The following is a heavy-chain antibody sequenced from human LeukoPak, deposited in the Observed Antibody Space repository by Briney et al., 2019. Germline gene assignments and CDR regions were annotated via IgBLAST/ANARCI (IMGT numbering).Heavy chain of an antibody. J-gene: IGHJ5*02. Sequence: GESLKISCEGSGYTFTSYWIAWVRQMPGKGLEWMGIIYPGDSDTRYSPSFQGQVTISADKSISTAYLQWSSLKASDTAMYYCARRRAAAINWFDPWGQGTLVTVSS. V-gene: IGHV5-51*01. D-gene: IGHD6-13*01. CDR3: ARRRAAAINWFDP. CDR2: IYPGDSDT. CDR1: GYTFTSYW.